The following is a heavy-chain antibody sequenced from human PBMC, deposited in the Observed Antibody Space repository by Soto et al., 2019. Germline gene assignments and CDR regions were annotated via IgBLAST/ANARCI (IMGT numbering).Heavy chain of an antibody. D-gene: IGHD1-1*01. CDR2: IKQDGSEK. J-gene: IGHJ4*02. CDR3: ARAELEPGYYFDY. Sequence: EVQLVESGGGLVQPGGSLRLSCAASGFTFSSYWMSWVRQAPGKGRGWVANIKQDGSEKYYVDSVKGRFTISRDIAKSSLDLQINSLRAKDTAVYYCARAELEPGYYFDYWGQGTLVSVSS. CDR1: GFTFSSYW. V-gene: IGHV3-7*05.